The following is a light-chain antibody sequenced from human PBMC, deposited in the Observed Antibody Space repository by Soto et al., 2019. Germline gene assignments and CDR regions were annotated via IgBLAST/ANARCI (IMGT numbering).Light chain of an antibody. CDR1: QSLLHSDGYIY. J-gene: IGKJ1*01. V-gene: IGKV2-28*01. CDR3: MQAHHTPRM. CDR2: LGS. Sequence: DIVMTQSPLSLPVTPGEQASISCRSSQSLLHSDGYIYLDWYLQKPGQSPQLLNYLGSNRASGVPDRFSGSGSGRDLTLEISRVEAEYVGVYYCMQAHHTPRMFGQGTEV.